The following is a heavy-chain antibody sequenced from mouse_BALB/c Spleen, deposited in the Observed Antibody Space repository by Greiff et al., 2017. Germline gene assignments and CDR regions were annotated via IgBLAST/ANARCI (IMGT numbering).Heavy chain of an antibody. J-gene: IGHJ2*01. Sequence: QVQLQQPGAELVRPGASVKLSCKASGYTFTSYYMYWVKQRPGQGLEWIGGINPSNGGTNFNEKFKSKATLTVDKSSSTAYMQLSSLTSEDSAVYYCARGDDYDDYYFDDWGQGTTLTVSS. CDR1: GYTFTSYY. CDR2: INPSNGGT. D-gene: IGHD2-4*01. CDR3: ARGDDYDDYYFDD. V-gene: IGHV1S81*02.